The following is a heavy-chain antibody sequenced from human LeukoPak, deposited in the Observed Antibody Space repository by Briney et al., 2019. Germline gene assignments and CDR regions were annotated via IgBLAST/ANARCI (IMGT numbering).Heavy chain of an antibody. D-gene: IGHD2-15*01. J-gene: IGHJ2*01. CDR3: ARGNRGSRFFDL. V-gene: IGHV3-21*05. CDR2: ISASGGDI. CDR1: GFPFSNHD. Sequence: PGGSLRLSCAASGFPFSNHDMNWVRQAPGKGLEWISYISASGGDIYYADSVKGRFTISRDNAKNSLYLQMNSLRDDDTAVYYCARGNRGSRFFDLWGRGTLVTVSS.